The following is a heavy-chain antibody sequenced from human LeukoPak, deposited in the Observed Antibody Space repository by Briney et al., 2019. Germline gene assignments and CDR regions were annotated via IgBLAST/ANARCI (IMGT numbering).Heavy chain of an antibody. CDR3: ANSYDFWSGFFDY. Sequence: GASQRLSCAASGFTFSSYAMSWVRQAPGKGLEWVSAISGSGGSTYYADSVKGRFTISRDNSKNTLYLQMNSLRAEDTAVYYCANSYDFWSGFFDYWGQGTLVTVSS. D-gene: IGHD3-3*01. CDR1: GFTFSSYA. CDR2: ISGSGGST. J-gene: IGHJ4*02. V-gene: IGHV3-23*01.